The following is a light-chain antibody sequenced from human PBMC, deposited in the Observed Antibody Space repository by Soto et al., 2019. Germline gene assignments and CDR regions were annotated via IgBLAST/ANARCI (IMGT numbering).Light chain of an antibody. J-gene: IGKJ5*01. CDR1: QSLGGN. Sequence: DMMLTPSPASPAVCPGDTPTLSFSASQSLGGNLAWYQQKPGQGPRLLIYGASTGATGIPARFSGSGSGTEFILTISSLEPEDSAVYYCQQRSSWPPITFGQGTRLEIK. CDR2: GAS. CDR3: QQRSSWPPIT. V-gene: IGKV3-15*01.